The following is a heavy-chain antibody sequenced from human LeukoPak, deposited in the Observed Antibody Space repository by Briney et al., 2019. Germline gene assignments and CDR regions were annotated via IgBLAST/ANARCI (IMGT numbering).Heavy chain of an antibody. Sequence: GGSLRLSCAASGFTFSSYAMSWVRQAPGKGLEWVSAISGSGGSTYYADSVKGRFTISRDNAKNSLYLQMNSLRAEDTAVYYCAKVQPTTIFGVVQKYYIDYWGQGTLVTVSS. CDR1: GFTFSSYA. V-gene: IGHV3-23*01. J-gene: IGHJ4*02. D-gene: IGHD3-3*01. CDR2: ISGSGGST. CDR3: AKVQPTTIFGVVQKYYIDY.